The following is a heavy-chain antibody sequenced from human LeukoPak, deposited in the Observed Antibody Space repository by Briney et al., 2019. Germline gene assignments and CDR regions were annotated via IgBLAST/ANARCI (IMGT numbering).Heavy chain of an antibody. CDR1: GVSLHRSF. V-gene: IGHV4-59*01. Sequence: PSETLSLTCVVSGVSLHRSFWTWVRQPPGKGLEWIGRIYSSLFTDYSPSLKSRLTISIDTSKNQFSLRLASMTAADTAVYFCGRRPAVDGPIDNWGQGILVAVSS. CDR2: IYSSLFT. CDR3: GRRPAVDGPIDN. D-gene: IGHD3/OR15-3a*01. J-gene: IGHJ4*02.